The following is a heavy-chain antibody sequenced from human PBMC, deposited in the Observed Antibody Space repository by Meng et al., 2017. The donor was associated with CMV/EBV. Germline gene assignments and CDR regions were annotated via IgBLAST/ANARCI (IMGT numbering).Heavy chain of an antibody. J-gene: IGHJ5*02. Sequence: SVKVSCKASGGTFSSYAISWVRQAPGQGLEWMGGIIPIFGTANYAQKFQGKVTITTDESTSTAYMELSSLRSEDTAVYYCARIPGVYDFWSGPQGGWFDPWGQGTLVTVSS. CDR2: IIPIFGTA. V-gene: IGHV1-69*05. CDR1: GGTFSSYA. D-gene: IGHD3-3*01. CDR3: ARIPGVYDFWSGPQGGWFDP.